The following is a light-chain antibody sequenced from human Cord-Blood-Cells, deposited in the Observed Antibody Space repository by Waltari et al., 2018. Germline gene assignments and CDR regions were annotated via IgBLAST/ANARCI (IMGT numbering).Light chain of an antibody. J-gene: IGKJ1*01. CDR2: AAS. V-gene: IGKV1-27*01. CDR1: QCISNY. CDR3: QKYNSAPWT. Sequence: DIQMTESPSSLSASVGDRVTITCRASQCISNYLAWYQQKPGKVPKLLIYAASTLQSGVPSRFSGSGSGTEFTLTISSPQPEDVATYYCQKYNSAPWTFGQGTKVEIK.